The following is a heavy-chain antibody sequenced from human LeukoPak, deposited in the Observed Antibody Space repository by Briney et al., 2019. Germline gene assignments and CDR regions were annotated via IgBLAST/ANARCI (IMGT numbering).Heavy chain of an antibody. CDR3: ARAYFDWLSTYYYYYMDV. V-gene: IGHV4-38-2*02. Sequence: SETLSLTCTVSGYSISSGYYWGWIRQPPGKGLEWIGNIYHSGSTFYNPSLKSRVTISVDTSKNQFSLKLSSVTAADTAVYYCARAYFDWLSTYYYYYMDVWGKGTTVTISS. CDR2: IYHSGST. J-gene: IGHJ6*03. D-gene: IGHD3-9*01. CDR1: GYSISSGYY.